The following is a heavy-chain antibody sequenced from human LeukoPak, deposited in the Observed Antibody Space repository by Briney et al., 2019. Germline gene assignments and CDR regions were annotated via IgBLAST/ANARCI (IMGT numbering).Heavy chain of an antibody. D-gene: IGHD3-9*01. Sequence: SETLSLTCAVSGVSISSSEWWIWVRPPPGQGLEWIGEIHRAGRTRYNPSLKSRVTMSMDYSKNQFSLNVSSVIAADTAIYYCGKTDIYFNPIDYWGPGSLVTVSS. V-gene: IGHV4-4*02. CDR2: IHRAGRT. J-gene: IGHJ4*02. CDR3: GKTDIYFNPIDY. CDR1: GVSISSSEW.